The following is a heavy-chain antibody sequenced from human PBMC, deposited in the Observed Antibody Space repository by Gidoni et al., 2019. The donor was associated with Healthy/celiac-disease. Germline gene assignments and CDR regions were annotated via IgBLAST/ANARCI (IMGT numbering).Heavy chain of an antibody. J-gene: IGHJ4*02. CDR1: GFTFSNYG. V-gene: IGHV3-33*01. Sequence: QVQLVESGGGVVQPGRSLRLSCEASGFTFSNYGMHWVRQAPGKGLEWVAVIWYDGSNEYYADSVKGRFTISRDNSKVYLQMNSLRGEDTAVYYCARGVAVAGTGTYYFDYWGQGTLVTISS. D-gene: IGHD6-19*01. CDR2: IWYDGSNE. CDR3: ARGVAVAGTGTYYFDY.